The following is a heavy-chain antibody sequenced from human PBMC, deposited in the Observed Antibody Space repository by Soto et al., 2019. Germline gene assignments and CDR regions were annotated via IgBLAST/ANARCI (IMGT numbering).Heavy chain of an antibody. CDR1: GCRFGAYT. CDR3: ARLGYCSSVTCKYYFYYYGMDV. D-gene: IGHD2-2*01. CDR2: ISGRGTTT. Sequence: VGALRLSCGASGCRFGAYTGNWVRQAPGKWLEWVSFISGRGTTTYYADSVKGRFTVSRDNAKNSLYLEVTSLRDEDTAVYYCARLGYCSSVTCKYYFYYYGMDVWGQGTTVTVSS. V-gene: IGHV3-48*02. J-gene: IGHJ6*02.